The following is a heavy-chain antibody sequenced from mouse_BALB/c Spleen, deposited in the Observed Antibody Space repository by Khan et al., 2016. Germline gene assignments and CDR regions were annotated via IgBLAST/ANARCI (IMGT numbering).Heavy chain of an antibody. CDR1: GYTFTNYG. V-gene: IGHV9-3*02. D-gene: IGHD1-1*01. J-gene: IGHJ4*01. CDR3: AIPLYGRDY. Sequence: QIQLVQSGPELKKPGETVKISCKASGYTFTNYGMNWVKQAPGKGLKWMGWINTNTGEPTYAEEFKGRFAFSLETSASTAYLQINNLKNEDTATYVCAIPLYGRDYWGQGTSVTVSS. CDR2: INTNTGEP.